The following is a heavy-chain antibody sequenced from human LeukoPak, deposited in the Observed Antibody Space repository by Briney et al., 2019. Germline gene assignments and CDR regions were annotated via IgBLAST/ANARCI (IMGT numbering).Heavy chain of an antibody. V-gene: IGHV1-24*01. D-gene: IGHD6-19*01. CDR3: ATYPQYSSGWYRSDRPRYFDY. Sequence: ASVKVSCKVSGYTLTELSMHWVRQAPGKGLEWMGGFDPEDGETIYAQKFQGRVTMTEDTSTDTAYMELSSLRSEDTAVYYCATYPQYSSGWYRSDRPRYFDYWGQGTLVTVSS. CDR2: FDPEDGET. CDR1: GYTLTELS. J-gene: IGHJ4*02.